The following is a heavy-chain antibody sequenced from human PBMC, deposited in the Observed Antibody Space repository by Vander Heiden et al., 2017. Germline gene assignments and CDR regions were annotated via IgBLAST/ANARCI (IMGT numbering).Heavy chain of an antibody. CDR2: IYPGDYDT. Sequence: ELQLVQSGADLKKPGESLKISGKGSGYSVTGYSLLWVRLIPGKGLEWMGIIYPGDYDTRYSPSFQGQVPISADKSISTAYLQWSSLKASDTAMYYCARPYSGSEPASLDYWGQGTLVTVSS. CDR3: ARPYSGSEPASLDY. D-gene: IGHD1-26*01. V-gene: IGHV5-51*03. J-gene: IGHJ4*02. CDR1: GYSVTGYS.